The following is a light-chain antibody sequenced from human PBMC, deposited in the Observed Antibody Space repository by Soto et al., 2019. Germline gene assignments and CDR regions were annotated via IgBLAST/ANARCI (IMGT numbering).Light chain of an antibody. J-gene: IGKJ4*01. CDR1: QSVSSN. V-gene: IGKV3-15*01. CDR3: QQSHSSPLS. Sequence: EIVLTQSPASLSVSPGEGATLSCRASQSVSSNLAWYQQKPGQTPRLLIYGASTRATGIPVRFSGSGSGTDFALTISSLQPEDSAVYYCQQSHSSPLSFGGGTKVDNK. CDR2: GAS.